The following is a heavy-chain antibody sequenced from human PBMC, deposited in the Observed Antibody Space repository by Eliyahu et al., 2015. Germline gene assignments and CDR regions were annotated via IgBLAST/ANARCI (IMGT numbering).Heavy chain of an antibody. CDR3: SRELPNIVREGSQRRRGFDY. CDR2: IWYDGSNK. D-gene: IGHD3-10*01. J-gene: IGHJ4*02. V-gene: IGHV3-33*01. Sequence: GRSLRLSCAASGFTFSSYGMHWVRQAPGKGLEWVAVIWYDGSNKYYADSVKGRFTISRDNSKNTLYLQMNSLRAEDTAGVFLSRELPNIVREGSQRRRGFDYWGQGTLVTVSS. CDR1: GFTFSSYG.